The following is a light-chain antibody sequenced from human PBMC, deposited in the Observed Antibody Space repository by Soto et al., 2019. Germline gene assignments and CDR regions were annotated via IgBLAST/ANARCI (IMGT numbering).Light chain of an antibody. CDR2: GAS. CDR3: QQYGSSPSLT. Sequence: EIVLTQSPGTLSLSPGARATLSCRASQSVSSSYLAWYQQKPGQAPRLLLYGASSRATGIPDRFSGSGSGTDFTLTISRLEPEDFAVYYCQQYGSSPSLTFGGGTKVEIK. V-gene: IGKV3-20*01. CDR1: QSVSSSY. J-gene: IGKJ4*01.